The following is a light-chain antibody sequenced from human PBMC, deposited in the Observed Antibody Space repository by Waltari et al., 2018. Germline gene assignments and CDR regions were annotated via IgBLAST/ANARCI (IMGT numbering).Light chain of an antibody. V-gene: IGLV1-51*01. Sequence: QSVLTQPPSVSAAPGQKVTISCSGSISNIGNYYVSWYHQLPGEAPKLLIYDHNKRPSGLPDRFSASKSGKSATLGLTGLQIGDEADYYCATWDNSLYEVVFGGGTKLTVL. CDR3: ATWDNSLYEVV. CDR1: ISNIGNYY. J-gene: IGLJ2*01. CDR2: DHN.